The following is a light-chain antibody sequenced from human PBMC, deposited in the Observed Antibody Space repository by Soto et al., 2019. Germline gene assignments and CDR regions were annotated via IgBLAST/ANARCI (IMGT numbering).Light chain of an antibody. V-gene: IGLV2-14*03. Sequence: QSALTQPASVSGSPGQSITISCTGTSSDVGAYNFVSWYQQHPGKAPKLMIFDVSSRPSGVSDRFSGSKSGNTASLTISGLQAEDEGEYYCSSYSCGSTKVFGSGTKLTVL. CDR1: SSDVGAYNF. CDR3: SSYSCGSTKV. J-gene: IGLJ1*01. CDR2: DVS.